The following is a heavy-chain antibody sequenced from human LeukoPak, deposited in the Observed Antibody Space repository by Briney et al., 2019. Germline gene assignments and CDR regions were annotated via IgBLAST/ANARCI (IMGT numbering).Heavy chain of an antibody. CDR2: IYYSGSA. CDR3: ARNMETTMELLDY. D-gene: IGHD5-18*01. V-gene: IGHV4-59*01. CDR1: GGFISNYY. Sequence: PSETLSLTCTVSGGFISNYYWSWIRQSPGKGLEWIGYIYYSGSANYNPSLKSRVTMTVDTSKNHLSLKLSSVTAADTAVYYCARNMETTMELLDYWGQGTLVTVSS. J-gene: IGHJ4*02.